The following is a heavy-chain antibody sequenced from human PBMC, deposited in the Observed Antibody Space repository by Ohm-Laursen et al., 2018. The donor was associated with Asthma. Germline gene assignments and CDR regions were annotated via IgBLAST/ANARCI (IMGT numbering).Heavy chain of an antibody. CDR3: AIRKIAAAVYNWFDP. Sequence: GTLSLTCTLSGASFSTYYWGWIRQPPGKGLEWIGYIYSTGSTNYNPSLESRVTISIDTSTNQFSLKLSSVTAADTAVYYCAIRKIAAAVYNWFDPWGQGTLVTVSS. V-gene: IGHV4-4*08. D-gene: IGHD6-13*01. CDR1: GASFSTYY. J-gene: IGHJ5*02. CDR2: IYSTGST.